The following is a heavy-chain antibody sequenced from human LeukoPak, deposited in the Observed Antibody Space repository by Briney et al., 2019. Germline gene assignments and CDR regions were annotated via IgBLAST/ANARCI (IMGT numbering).Heavy chain of an antibody. Sequence: GGSLRLSCAASGFTFSTAWTHWVRQAPGKGLVWVSRIYSDGSDTTYADSVKGRFTISRDNAKNTVYLQMNSLRVEDTAVYYCATDSGHAFYYWGQGTMVTVSS. CDR1: GFTFSTAW. CDR2: IYSDGSDT. V-gene: IGHV3-74*01. J-gene: IGHJ3*01. CDR3: ATDSGHAFYY. D-gene: IGHD3-10*01.